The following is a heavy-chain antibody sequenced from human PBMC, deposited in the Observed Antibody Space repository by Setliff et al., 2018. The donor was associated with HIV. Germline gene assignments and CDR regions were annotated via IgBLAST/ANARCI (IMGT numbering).Heavy chain of an antibody. D-gene: IGHD3-22*01. J-gene: IGHJ5*02. V-gene: IGHV4-34*12. CDR2: IIHSGRT. CDR1: GGSLRDHD. Sequence: SETLSLTCAVYGGSLRDHDWSWIRQTPRKGLEWTGEIIHSGRTNYNPSLKSRVTISVDTSKNHISLKLSSVTAADTAVYYCARDMMYHYDRSGSFGWFGPWGQGTQVTVSS. CDR3: ARDMMYHYDRSGSFGWFGP.